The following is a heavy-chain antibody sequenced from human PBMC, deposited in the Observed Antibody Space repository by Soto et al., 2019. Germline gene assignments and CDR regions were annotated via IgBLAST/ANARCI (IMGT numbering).Heavy chain of an antibody. Sequence: GGSLRLSCAASGFTFSSYGMHWVRQAPGKGLEWVAVISYDGSNKYYADSVKGRFTISRDNSKNTLYLQMNSLRAEDTAVYYCAQSLRYCSGGSCFLMDVWGQGTTVTVSS. CDR2: ISYDGSNK. CDR3: AQSLRYCSGGSCFLMDV. CDR1: GFTFSSYG. J-gene: IGHJ6*02. D-gene: IGHD2-15*01. V-gene: IGHV3-30*18.